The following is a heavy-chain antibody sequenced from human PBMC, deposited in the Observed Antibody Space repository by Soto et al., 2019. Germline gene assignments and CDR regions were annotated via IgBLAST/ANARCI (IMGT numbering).Heavy chain of an antibody. J-gene: IGHJ6*02. CDR2: FHYSGST. Sequence: SETLSLTCTVSGDSISSSYWSWIRQPPGKGLEWIGYFHYSGSTNYNPSLKSRVTISVDTSKNQFSLKLTSVTAADTAVYYCAGIRIAAAGGGLDVWGQGTTVTVSS. D-gene: IGHD6-13*01. CDR1: GDSISSSY. CDR3: AGIRIAAAGGGLDV. V-gene: IGHV4-59*12.